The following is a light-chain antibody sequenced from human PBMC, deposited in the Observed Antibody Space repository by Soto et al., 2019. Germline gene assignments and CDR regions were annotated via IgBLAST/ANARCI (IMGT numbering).Light chain of an antibody. CDR2: GAS. V-gene: IGKV3-15*01. CDR3: QQYGSSSIT. CDR1: QSVRSN. J-gene: IGKJ5*01. Sequence: EVVMTQSPATLSVSPGERVTLSCRASQSVRSNLAWYQQKPGQSPRLLIYGASTRATGIPARFSGSGSGTEFTLTISGLEPEDFAVYYCQQYGSSSITFGQGTRLEIK.